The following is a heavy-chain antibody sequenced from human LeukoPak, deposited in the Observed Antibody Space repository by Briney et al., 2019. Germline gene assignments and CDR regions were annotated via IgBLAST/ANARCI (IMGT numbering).Heavy chain of an antibody. CDR3: ARDMIWNYYDSSGFPGGLFDY. CDR1: GFTFSSYS. J-gene: IGHJ4*02. Sequence: PGGSLRLSCAASGFTFSSYSMNWVRQAPGKGLEWISYISSSSRTIYFGDSVKGRITISRDNAKSSLYLQMDSLRAEDTAVYYCARDMIWNYYDSSGFPGGLFDYWGQGTLVTVSS. D-gene: IGHD3-22*01. CDR2: ISSSSRTI. V-gene: IGHV3-48*04.